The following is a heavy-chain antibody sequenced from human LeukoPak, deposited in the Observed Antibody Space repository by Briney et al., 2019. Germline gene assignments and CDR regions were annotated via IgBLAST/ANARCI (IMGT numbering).Heavy chain of an antibody. CDR2: ISGSGGST. CDR3: AKPRSTLYGYFDY. V-gene: IGHV3-23*01. Sequence: AGGSPRLSCAASGFTFSSYAMSWVRQAPGKGLEWVSAISGSGGSTYYADSVKGRFTISRDNSKNTLYLQMNSLRAEDTAVYYCAKPRSTLYGYFDYWGQGTLVTVSS. CDR1: GFTFSSYA. D-gene: IGHD3-16*01. J-gene: IGHJ4*02.